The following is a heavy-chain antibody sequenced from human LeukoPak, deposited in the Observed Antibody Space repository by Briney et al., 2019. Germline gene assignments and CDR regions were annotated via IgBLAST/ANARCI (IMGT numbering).Heavy chain of an antibody. V-gene: IGHV3-30-3*01. CDR2: ISYDGSNK. CDR3: ARGRYDILTGYYYDY. CDR1: GFTFSSYA. D-gene: IGHD3-9*01. Sequence: GGSLRLSCAASGFTFSSYAMHWVRQAPGKGLEWVAVISYDGSNKYYADSVKGRFTISRDNSKNTLYLQMNSLRAEDTAVYYCARGRYDILTGYYYDYWGQGTLVTVSS. J-gene: IGHJ4*02.